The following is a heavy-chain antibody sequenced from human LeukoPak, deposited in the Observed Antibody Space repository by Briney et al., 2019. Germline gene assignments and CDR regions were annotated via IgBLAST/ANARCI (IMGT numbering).Heavy chain of an antibody. J-gene: IGHJ4*02. V-gene: IGHV3-11*01. CDR2: INSCGDHI. D-gene: IGHD5-12*01. CDR3: ASDIVAKSGDF. CDR1: ILTFSVYY. Sequence: KSGGPLRLPCAPSILTFSVYYMSWIPRARGKGVEGVAYINSCGDHIYYAVSVKGRFTISRDNAKNALFLQMSSLRVEDTATYYSASDIVAKSGDFWGQGTLVSVSS.